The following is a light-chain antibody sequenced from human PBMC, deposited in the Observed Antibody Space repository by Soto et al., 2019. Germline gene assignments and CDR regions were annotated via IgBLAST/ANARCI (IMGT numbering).Light chain of an antibody. CDR1: SSNIGAGYD. Sequence: QLVLTQPPSVSGAPGQRVTISCTGSSSNIGAGYDVHWYQQLPGKAPKVLIYGNVYRPSGVPDRFSGSKSATSASLAITGLQAEDEADYYCQSSDSSLSGYVVFGGGTKLTVL. CDR2: GNV. V-gene: IGLV1-40*01. CDR3: QSSDSSLSGYVV. J-gene: IGLJ2*01.